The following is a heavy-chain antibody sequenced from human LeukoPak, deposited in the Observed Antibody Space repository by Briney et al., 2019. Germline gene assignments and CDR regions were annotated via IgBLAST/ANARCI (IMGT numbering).Heavy chain of an antibody. CDR1: GGSISSSSYY. V-gene: IGHV4-39*01. D-gene: IGHD3-9*01. Sequence: SETLSLTCTVSGGSISSSSYYWGWIRQPPGKGLEWIGSIYYSGSTYYNPSLKSRVTISVDTSKNQFSLKLSSVTAADTAVYYRASLGGYFDWLLYFHYFDYWGQGTLVTVSS. CDR3: ASLGGYFDWLLYFHYFDY. J-gene: IGHJ4*02. CDR2: IYYSGST.